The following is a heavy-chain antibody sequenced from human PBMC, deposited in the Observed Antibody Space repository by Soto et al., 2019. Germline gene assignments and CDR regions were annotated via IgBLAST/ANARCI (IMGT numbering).Heavy chain of an antibody. D-gene: IGHD3-10*01. CDR1: GYTFTSYD. Sequence: QVQLVQSGAEVKKPGASVKVSCKASGYTFTSYDINWVRQATGQGLEWMGWMNPNSGNTGYAQKFQGRVTMTRNTSISTAYMERSGRRSEDTAVYYCARVKGGGRRLLLWFGEFDYWGQGTLVTVSS. CDR3: ARVKGGGRRLLLWFGEFDY. J-gene: IGHJ4*02. V-gene: IGHV1-8*01. CDR2: MNPNSGNT.